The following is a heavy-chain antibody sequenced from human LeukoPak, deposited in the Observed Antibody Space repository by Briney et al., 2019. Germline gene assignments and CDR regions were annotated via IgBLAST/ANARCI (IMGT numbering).Heavy chain of an antibody. V-gene: IGHV1-2*02. D-gene: IGHD1-1*01. CDR1: GYTFTGYY. Sequence: ASVKVSCKASGYTFTGYYMHWVRQAPGQGLEWMGWINPNSGGTNYAQKFQGRVTMARDTSMSTAYMDLSRLRSDDTAVYYCARVSDNDAFDIWGQGTMVTVSS. CDR3: ARVSDNDAFDI. CDR2: INPNSGGT. J-gene: IGHJ3*02.